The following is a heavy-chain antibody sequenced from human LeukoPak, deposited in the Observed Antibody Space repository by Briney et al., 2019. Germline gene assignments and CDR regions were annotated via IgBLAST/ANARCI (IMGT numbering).Heavy chain of an antibody. CDR1: GGTFSSYA. J-gene: IGHJ4*02. V-gene: IGHV1-69*06. CDR3: ARDRYGGNTLFFDY. CDR2: IIPIFGTA. D-gene: IGHD4-23*01. Sequence: GASVKVSCKASGGTFSSYAISWVRQAPGQGLEWMGGIIPIFGTANYAQKFQGRVTITADKSTSTAYMELSSLRSEDTAVYYCARDRYGGNTLFFDYWGQGTLVTVSS.